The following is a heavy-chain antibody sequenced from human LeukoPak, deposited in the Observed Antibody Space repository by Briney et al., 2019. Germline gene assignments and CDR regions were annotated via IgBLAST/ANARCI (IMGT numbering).Heavy chain of an antibody. CDR1: GGSFSSYY. J-gene: IGHJ6*03. D-gene: IGHD4-23*01. CDR2: INHSGST. CDR3: ARCTAVNPYYYYMAV. Sequence: SETLSLTCAVYGGSFSSYYWSWIRQPPGKGLEWMGEINHSGSTNYNPSLKSRVTISVDTSKNQFSLRLSSVTAADTVVYYCARCTAVNPYYYYMAVWGKGTTVTVSS. V-gene: IGHV4-34*01.